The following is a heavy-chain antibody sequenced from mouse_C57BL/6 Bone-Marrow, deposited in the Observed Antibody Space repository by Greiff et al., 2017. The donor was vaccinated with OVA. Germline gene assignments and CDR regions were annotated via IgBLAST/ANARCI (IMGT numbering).Heavy chain of an antibody. CDR2: ISSGGSYT. D-gene: IGHD1-1*01. J-gene: IGHJ2*01. Sequence: EVNLVESGGDLVKPGGSLKLSCAASGFTFSSYGMSWVRQTPDKRLEWVATISSGGSYTYYPDSVKGRFTISRDNAKNTLYLQMSSLKSEDTAMYYCARGSHWGQGTTLTVSS. CDR3: ARGSH. V-gene: IGHV5-6*01. CDR1: GFTFSSYG.